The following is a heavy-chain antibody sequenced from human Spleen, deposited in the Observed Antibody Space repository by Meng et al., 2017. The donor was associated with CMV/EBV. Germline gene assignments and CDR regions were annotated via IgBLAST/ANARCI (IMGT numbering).Heavy chain of an antibody. V-gene: IGHV3-23*01. Sequence: GGSLKLSCVGSGFTFSSCAMNWVRQAPGKGLEWVSVINNSGGTTYYADSVKGRFTISRDNSKNTMYLQMDSLRAEDTAVYYCAKAQPGEKGSLYRAFDIWGQGTVVTVSS. CDR2: INNSGGTT. J-gene: IGHJ3*02. CDR1: GFTFSSCA. D-gene: IGHD1-14*01. CDR3: AKAQPGEKGSLYRAFDI.